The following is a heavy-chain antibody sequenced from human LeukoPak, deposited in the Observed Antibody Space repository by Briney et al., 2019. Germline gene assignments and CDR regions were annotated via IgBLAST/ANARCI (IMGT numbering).Heavy chain of an antibody. CDR3: ASAYYYDSSAWFDP. V-gene: IGHV4-30-2*01. D-gene: IGHD3-22*01. Sequence: SETLSLTCTVSGGSISSGGYYWSWIRQPPGKGLEWIGYIYHSGSTYYNPSLKSRVTISVDTSKNQFSLKLSSVTAADTAVYYCASAYYYDSSAWFDPWGQGTLVTVSS. CDR2: IYHSGST. CDR1: GGSISSGGYY. J-gene: IGHJ5*02.